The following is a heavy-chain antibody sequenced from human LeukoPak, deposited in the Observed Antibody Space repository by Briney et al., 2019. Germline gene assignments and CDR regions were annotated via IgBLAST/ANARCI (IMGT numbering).Heavy chain of an antibody. CDR2: IIPIFGTA. J-gene: IGHJ4*02. CDR3: ARNVGYCSSTSCFPHFDY. D-gene: IGHD2-2*01. CDR1: GGTFSSYA. V-gene: IGHV1-69*13. Sequence: ASVKVSCKASGGTFSSYAISWVRQAPGQGLEWMGGIIPIFGTANYAQKFQGRVTITADESTSTAYMELSSLRSEDTAVYYCARNVGYCSSTSCFPHFDYWGQGTLVTDSS.